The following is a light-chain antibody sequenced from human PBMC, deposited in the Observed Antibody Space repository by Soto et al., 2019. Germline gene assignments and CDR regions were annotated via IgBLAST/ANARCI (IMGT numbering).Light chain of an antibody. CDR3: QQYNNLPLT. V-gene: IGKV3-15*01. CDR2: GAS. J-gene: IGKJ3*01. CDR1: QSVGSN. Sequence: VMTQSPATQSVSPRERATLPGRASQSVGSNLAWYQQKPGQAPRLLIFGASTRATGVPARFSGSGSGTEFTLTINSLQSEDFAVYFCQQYNNLPLTFGPGTKVDIK.